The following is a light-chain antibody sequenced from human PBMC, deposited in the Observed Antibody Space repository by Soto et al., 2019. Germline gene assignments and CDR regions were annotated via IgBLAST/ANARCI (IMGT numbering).Light chain of an antibody. V-gene: IGLV1-40*01. CDR2: INN. CDR3: AAWDDSLSGYV. CDR1: SSNIGAGFD. J-gene: IGLJ1*01. Sequence: QSVLTQPPSVSGAPGQRVTISCTGSSSNIGAGFDVHWYHQIAGTAPKLLIYINNQRPSGVPDRFSGSKSGTSASLAISGLRSEDEADYYCAAWDDSLSGYVFGTGTKLTVL.